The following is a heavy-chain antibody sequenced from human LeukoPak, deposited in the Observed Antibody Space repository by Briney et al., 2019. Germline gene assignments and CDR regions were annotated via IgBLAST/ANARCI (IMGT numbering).Heavy chain of an antibody. CDR1: GYTFTSYG. J-gene: IGHJ3*02. D-gene: IGHD4-17*01. CDR3: ARPLGYGDYGHDAFDI. CDR2: ISAYNGNT. V-gene: IGHV1-18*01. Sequence: ASVKVSCKASGYTFTSYGISWVRQAPGQGLEWMEWISAYNGNTNYAQKLQGRVTMTTDTSTSPAYMEPRSLRSDDPAMYYSARPLGYGDYGHDAFDIWGQGTMVTVSS.